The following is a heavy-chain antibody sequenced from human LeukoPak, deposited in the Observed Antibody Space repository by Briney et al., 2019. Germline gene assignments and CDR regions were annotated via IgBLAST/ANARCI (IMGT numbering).Heavy chain of an antibody. CDR3: AKDIVVVVAYYYYGMDV. CDR1: GFTFSSYG. Sequence: GGSLRLSCAASGFTFSSYGMHWVRQAPGKGLEWVAVISYDGGNKYYADSVKGRFTISRDNSKNTLYLQMNSLRAEDTAVYYCAKDIVVVVAYYYYGMDVWGQGTTVTVSS. D-gene: IGHD2-15*01. J-gene: IGHJ6*02. CDR2: ISYDGGNK. V-gene: IGHV3-30*18.